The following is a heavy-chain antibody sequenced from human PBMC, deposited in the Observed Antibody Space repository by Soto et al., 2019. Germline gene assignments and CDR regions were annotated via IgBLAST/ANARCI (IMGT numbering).Heavy chain of an antibody. Sequence: PSETLSLTCTVSGGSISSGGYYWNWIRQHPGKGLEWIGYIYYSGSTYYNPSLKSRATISVDTSKNQFSLKLSSVTAADTAVYYGAIHPSVFWSAPWGKGTLVPVPP. CDR1: GGSISSGGYY. D-gene: IGHD3-3*01. J-gene: IGHJ5*02. V-gene: IGHV4-31*03. CDR2: IYYSGST. CDR3: AIHPSVFWSAP.